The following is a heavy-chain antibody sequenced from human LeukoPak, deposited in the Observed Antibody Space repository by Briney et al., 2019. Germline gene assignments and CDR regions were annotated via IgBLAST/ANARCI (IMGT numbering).Heavy chain of an antibody. J-gene: IGHJ4*02. CDR3: AKGLSDSHYFDY. CDR1: GFTFNNYA. V-gene: IGHV3-23*01. D-gene: IGHD2-21*02. CDR2: VSASGGYT. Sequence: GGSLRLSCAASGFTFNNYAMSWVRQAPGKGLEWVSVVSASGGYTFYADSVKGRFTISRDNSKNTLSLQMNSLRAEDTAVYYCAKGLSDSHYFDYWGQGTLVTVSS.